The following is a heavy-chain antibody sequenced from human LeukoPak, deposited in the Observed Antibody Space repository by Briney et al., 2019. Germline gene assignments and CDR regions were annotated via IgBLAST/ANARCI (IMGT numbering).Heavy chain of an antibody. CDR2: VYYSGRA. V-gene: IGHV4-39*02. D-gene: IGHD3-9*01. CDR3: ARLRKGRYFDYFFEY. J-gene: IGHJ4*02. Sequence: SETLSLTCTVSGGSVSTINSYRGWIRQPPGKGLEWIGNVYYSGRANYSPSLRSRVTMSVDTSKNRFSLKMTSVTAADTAVYFCARLRKGRYFDYFFEYWGQGTLVTVSS. CDR1: GGSVSTINSY.